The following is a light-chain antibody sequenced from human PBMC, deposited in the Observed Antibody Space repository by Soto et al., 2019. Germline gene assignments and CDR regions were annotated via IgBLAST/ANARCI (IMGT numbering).Light chain of an antibody. V-gene: IGKV3-15*01. CDR3: QQYDNWPRT. Sequence: EIVMTQSPTTLSVSPGERGTLSCRASQDISSNLAWYQQKPGQTPRLLIHGASTRATGIPARFSGSGSGTRFTLTIASLQSEDFAVYYCQQYDNWPRTFGQGTRWIS. J-gene: IGKJ1*01. CDR2: GAS. CDR1: QDISSN.